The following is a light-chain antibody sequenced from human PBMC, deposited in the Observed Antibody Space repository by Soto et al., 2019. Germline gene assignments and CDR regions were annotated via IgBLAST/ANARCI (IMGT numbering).Light chain of an antibody. CDR1: QAIGNY. J-gene: IGKJ3*01. CDR2: AAS. V-gene: IGKV1-27*01. CDR3: QKYHSAPLT. Sequence: DIQVTQFPSSLSASVGDRITITCRASQAIGNYLAWYQQKPGKVPKLLIYAASTLQSGVPSRFSGSRSGTDFTLTVSSLQAEDVATYYCQKYHSAPLTFGPGTNVEIK.